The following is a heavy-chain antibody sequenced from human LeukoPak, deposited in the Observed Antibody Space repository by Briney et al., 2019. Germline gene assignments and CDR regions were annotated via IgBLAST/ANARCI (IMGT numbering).Heavy chain of an antibody. V-gene: IGHV4-34*01. J-gene: IGHJ4*02. D-gene: IGHD3-22*01. CDR3: AGGSYYSDSSGYYPYYFDY. CDR1: GGSFNGYY. CDR2: INHSGST. Sequence: SETLSLTCAVYGGSFNGYYWSWIRQPPGKGLEWIGEINHSGSTNYNPSLKSRVTISVDTSKNQFSLKLSSVTAADTAVYYCAGGSYYSDSSGYYPYYFDYWGQGTLVTVSS.